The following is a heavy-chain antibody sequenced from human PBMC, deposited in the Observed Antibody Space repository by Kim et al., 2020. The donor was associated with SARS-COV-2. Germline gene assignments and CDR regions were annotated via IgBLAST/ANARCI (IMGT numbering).Heavy chain of an antibody. V-gene: IGHV4-61*07. Sequence: LKSRVTISVDTSKTQFSLKLSSVTAADTAVYYCASHYYDSSGIALDAFDIWGQGTMVTVSS. D-gene: IGHD3-22*01. J-gene: IGHJ3*02. CDR3: ASHYYDSSGIALDAFDI.